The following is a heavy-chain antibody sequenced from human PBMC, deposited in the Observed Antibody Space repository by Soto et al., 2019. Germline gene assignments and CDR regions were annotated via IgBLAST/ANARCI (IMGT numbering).Heavy chain of an antibody. V-gene: IGHV5-51*01. D-gene: IGHD6-13*01. CDR3: ARSLVNGTYEAFDI. CDR1: GCNFNRYW. CDR2: IYPGDSDT. J-gene: IGHJ3*02. Sequence: GAALKISCKGAGCNFNRYWICRVRQMRGKGLEWMGVIYPGDSDTRYSPSLQGQVTISADKSSSAAYLQWSSLQASDTATYYCARSLVNGTYEAFDIWGQGTMVTVSS.